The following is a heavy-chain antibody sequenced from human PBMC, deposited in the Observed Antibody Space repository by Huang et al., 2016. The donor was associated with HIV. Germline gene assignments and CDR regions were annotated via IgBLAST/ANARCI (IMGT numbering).Heavy chain of an antibody. V-gene: IGHV1-24*01. CDR2: FDPEIVET. Sequence: QVQLVQSRAEVKKPGASVKVSCKVSEYTLTELSIHWVRQPPGKGLEWMGVFDPEIVETIYAQKFQGRVTMTEDTSTETAFMELSGLRPEDTAVYYCATGFDVFFDLWGQGTLVTVSS. D-gene: IGHD3-9*01. J-gene: IGHJ4*02. CDR1: EYTLTELS. CDR3: ATGFDVFFDL.